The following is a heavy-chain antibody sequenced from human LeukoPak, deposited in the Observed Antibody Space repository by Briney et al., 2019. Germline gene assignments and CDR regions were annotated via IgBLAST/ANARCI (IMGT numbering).Heavy chain of an antibody. D-gene: IGHD1-7*01. V-gene: IGHV1-69*05. CDR3: ARDNYAGANWFDP. CDR2: IIPIFGTA. CDR1: GGTFSSYA. J-gene: IGHJ5*02. Sequence: ASVKVSCKASGGTFSSYAISWVRQPPGQGLEWMGGIIPIFGTANYAQKFQGRVTITTDECTSTAYMELSSLRSEDTAVYYCARDNYAGANWFDPWGQGTLVTVSS.